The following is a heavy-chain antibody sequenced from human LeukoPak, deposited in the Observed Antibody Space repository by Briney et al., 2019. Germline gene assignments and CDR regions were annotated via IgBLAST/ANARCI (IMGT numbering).Heavy chain of an antibody. CDR1: GFTFSSYW. Sequence: GGSLRLSCAASGFTFSSYWMHWVRQAPGKGLVWVSRINSDGSSTSYADSVKGRFTISRDNAKNTPYLQMNSLRAEDTAVYYCARGQIDGIGYYYDSSGQTDYWGQGTLVTVSS. J-gene: IGHJ4*02. CDR2: INSDGSST. D-gene: IGHD3-22*01. CDR3: ARGQIDGIGYYYDSSGQTDY. V-gene: IGHV3-74*01.